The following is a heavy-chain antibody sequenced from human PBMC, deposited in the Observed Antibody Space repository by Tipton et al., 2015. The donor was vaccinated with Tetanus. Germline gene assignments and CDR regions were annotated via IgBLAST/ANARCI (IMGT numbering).Heavy chain of an antibody. CDR2: ISYDGSNK. V-gene: IGHV3-30*18. CDR3: AKANGGGYCSGGSCYYADY. J-gene: IGHJ4*02. D-gene: IGHD2-15*01. CDR1: GFTFSSYG. Sequence: SLRLSCAASGFTFSSYGMHWVRQAPGKGLEWVAVISYDGSNKYYADSVKGRFTISRDNSKNTLYLQMNSLRAEDTAVYYCAKANGGGYCSGGSCYYADYWGQGTLVTVSS.